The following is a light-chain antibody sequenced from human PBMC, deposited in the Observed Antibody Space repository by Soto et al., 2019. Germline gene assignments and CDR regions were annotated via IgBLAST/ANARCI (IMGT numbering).Light chain of an antibody. CDR3: SSYTSATTYV. J-gene: IGLJ1*01. Sequence: QSALTQPASVSGSPGQSITISCTGTSSDVCAYNYASWYQQYPGEAPKVIIYDVSHRPAGVSNRFSGSKSGNTASLTISGLQTQDEADYYCSSYTSATTYVFGTGTKVTVL. CDR1: SSDVCAYNY. V-gene: IGLV2-14*01. CDR2: DVS.